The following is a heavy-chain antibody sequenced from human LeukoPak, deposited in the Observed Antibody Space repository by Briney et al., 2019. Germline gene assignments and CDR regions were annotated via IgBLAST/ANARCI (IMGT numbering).Heavy chain of an antibody. J-gene: IGHJ3*02. D-gene: IGHD3-16*01. CDR1: GFTFSRFW. CDR3: ARDVDGGTFDI. Sequence: GGSLRLSCAASGFTFSRFWMNWVRQAPGRGLEWVANIDQSGGRNNYVDSVKGRFTISRDNAKNSLFLEMSSLRADDTAVYFCARDVDGGTFDIWGQGTTVTVSS. CDR2: IDQSGGRN. V-gene: IGHV3-7*05.